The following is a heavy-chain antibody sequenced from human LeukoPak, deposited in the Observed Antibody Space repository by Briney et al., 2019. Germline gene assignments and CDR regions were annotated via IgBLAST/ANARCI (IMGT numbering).Heavy chain of an antibody. D-gene: IGHD6-19*01. J-gene: IGHJ6*02. CDR2: IIAYNGNT. CDR3: ARVHSSGWHSYYYYYYGMDV. CDR1: VYTFTSYC. Sequence: ASVKVSCKSSVYTFTSYCIRWVRPAPGQGLEWMGCIIAYNGNTNSEQKNQSRVTMTTDRSTSTEYMELRSMRSEDTAVYYCARVHSSGWHSYYYYYYGMDVWGQGTTVTVSS. V-gene: IGHV1-18*01.